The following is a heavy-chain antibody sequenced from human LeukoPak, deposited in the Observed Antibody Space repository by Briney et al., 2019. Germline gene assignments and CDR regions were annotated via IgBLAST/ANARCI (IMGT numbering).Heavy chain of an antibody. CDR1: GFTFSSYS. V-gene: IGHV3-21*01. Sequence: GGSLRLSCAASGFTFSSYSMNWVRQAPGKGLEWVSAISSSGRYIYYADSVKGRFTISRDSAKNSLYLQMDSLRAEDTALYYCARDPTHESSGYPFDYWGQGTLVTVSS. CDR3: ARDPTHESSGYPFDY. CDR2: ISSSGRYI. D-gene: IGHD3-22*01. J-gene: IGHJ4*02.